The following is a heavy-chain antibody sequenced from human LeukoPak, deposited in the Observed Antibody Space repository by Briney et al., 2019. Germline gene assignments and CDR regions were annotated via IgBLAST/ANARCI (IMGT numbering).Heavy chain of an antibody. D-gene: IGHD7-27*01. Sequence: ASVKVSCKASGYTFTGYYMHWVRQAPGQGLEWMGWINPNSGGTNYAQKFQGRVTMTRDTSISTAYMELSRLRSDDTAVYYCASDKREVTGAWFDPWGQGILVTVSS. V-gene: IGHV1-2*02. CDR3: ASDKREVTGAWFDP. CDR2: INPNSGGT. CDR1: GYTFTGYY. J-gene: IGHJ5*02.